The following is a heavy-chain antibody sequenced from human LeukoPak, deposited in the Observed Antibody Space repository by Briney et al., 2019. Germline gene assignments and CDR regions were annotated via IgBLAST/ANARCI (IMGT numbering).Heavy chain of an antibody. CDR3: ARDSYSKNDY. J-gene: IGHJ4*02. CDR2: INPDGSST. D-gene: IGHD4-11*01. V-gene: IGHV3-74*01. Sequence: GGSLRLSCAASGFTFSSYWIHWVRQAPGKGLVWVSRINPDGSSTNYADSVKGRFTISRDHAKNTLHLQMNSLRAEVTAVYYCARDSYSKNDYWGQGTLVTVSS. CDR1: GFTFSSYW.